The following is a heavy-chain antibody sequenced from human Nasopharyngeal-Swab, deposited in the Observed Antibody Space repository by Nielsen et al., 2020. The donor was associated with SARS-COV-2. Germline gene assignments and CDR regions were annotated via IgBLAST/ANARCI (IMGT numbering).Heavy chain of an antibody. J-gene: IGHJ6*03. CDR2: INHSGST. D-gene: IGHD3-3*01. Sequence: WIRQPPGKGLEWIGGINHSGSTNYNPSLKSRVTISVDTSKNQFSLKLSSVTAADTAVYYCARAIFGVVIIFNYYYMDVWGKGTTVTVSS. CDR3: ARAIFGVVIIFNYYYMDV. V-gene: IGHV4-34*01.